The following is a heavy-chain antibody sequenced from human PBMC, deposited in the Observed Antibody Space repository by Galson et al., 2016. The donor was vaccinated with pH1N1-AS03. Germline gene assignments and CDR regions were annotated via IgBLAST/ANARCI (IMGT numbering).Heavy chain of an antibody. D-gene: IGHD6-6*01. CDR1: GGTFGNYA. CDR3: TRDGAAHDYYYYGMDV. CDR2: IVPVFGTT. J-gene: IGHJ6*02. V-gene: IGHV1-69*13. Sequence: SVKVSCKASGGTFGNYAVSWVRLAPGQGLEWLGAIVPVFGTTNYAQTFQGRLTITADASTSTANMELSCLRRDDTALYYCTRDGAAHDYYYYGMDVWGQGTTVTVSS.